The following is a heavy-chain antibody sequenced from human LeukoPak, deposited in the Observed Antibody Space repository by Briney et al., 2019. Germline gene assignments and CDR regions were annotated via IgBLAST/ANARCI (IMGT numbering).Heavy chain of an antibody. J-gene: IGHJ4*02. CDR1: GGSFSGYY. Sequence: SETLSLTCAVYGGSFSGYYWSWIRQPPGRGLEWIGGINHSGSTNYNPSLKSRVTISVDTSKNHFSLKLSSVTAADTAVYYCARRGLRKMPDYWGQGTLVTVSS. D-gene: IGHD5-12*01. V-gene: IGHV4-34*01. CDR3: ARRGLRKMPDY. CDR2: INHSGST.